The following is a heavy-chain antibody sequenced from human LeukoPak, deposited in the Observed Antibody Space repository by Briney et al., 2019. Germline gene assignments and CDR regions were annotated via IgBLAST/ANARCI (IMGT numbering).Heavy chain of an antibody. D-gene: IGHD2-15*01. CDR2: ISSSSSYI. V-gene: IGHV3-21*01. CDR3: ARELYSNCSGGSCYSWGFDP. Sequence: GGSLILSCAASGFTFSSYSMNWVRQAPGKGLEWVSSISSSSSYIYYADSVKGRFTISRDNAKNSLYLQMNSLRAEDTAVYYCARELYSNCSGGSCYSWGFDPWGQGTLVTVSS. CDR1: GFTFSSYS. J-gene: IGHJ5*02.